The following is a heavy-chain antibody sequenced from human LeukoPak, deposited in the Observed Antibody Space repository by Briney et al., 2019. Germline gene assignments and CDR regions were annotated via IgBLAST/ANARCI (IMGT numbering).Heavy chain of an antibody. D-gene: IGHD6-6*01. CDR1: GYSFTNYW. CDR3: ATSSASRSSDYFDY. Sequence: GESLKISCKASGYSFTNYWIGWVRQMPGKGLEWMGTIFPGDSDTRYSPSFQGQVTMSADSSSSTAYLRWISLQASDTAMYYCATSSASRSSDYFDYWGQGTLVTVSS. J-gene: IGHJ4*02. CDR2: IFPGDSDT. V-gene: IGHV5-51*01.